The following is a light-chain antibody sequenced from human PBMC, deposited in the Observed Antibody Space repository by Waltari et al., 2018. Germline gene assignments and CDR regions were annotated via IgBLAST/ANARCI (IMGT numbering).Light chain of an antibody. CDR2: RDT. J-gene: IGLJ2*01. Sequence: SYALTQPPSVSASPGQTARITCSGTALPKQFAYWYQRKPGQAPVLVIYRDTERPSGIPARFSGSSSGTTVTLTINGVQAEDEADYYCQSADSSGSYVLFGGGTTLTVL. CDR1: ALPKQF. CDR3: QSADSSGSYVL. V-gene: IGLV3-25*03.